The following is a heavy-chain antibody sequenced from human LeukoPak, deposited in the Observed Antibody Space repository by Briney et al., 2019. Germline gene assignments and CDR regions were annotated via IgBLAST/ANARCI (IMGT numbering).Heavy chain of an antibody. J-gene: IGHJ4*02. V-gene: IGHV4-34*01. CDR3: ARGFTRALFDY. D-gene: IGHD2-2*01. CDR1: GGSFSGYY. Sequence: PSETLSLTCVVYGGSFSGYYWSWIRQPPGKGLEWIGEINHSGSTNYNPSLKSRVTISVDTSKNQFSLKLSSVTAADTAVYYCARGFTRALFDYWGQGTLVTVSS. CDR2: INHSGST.